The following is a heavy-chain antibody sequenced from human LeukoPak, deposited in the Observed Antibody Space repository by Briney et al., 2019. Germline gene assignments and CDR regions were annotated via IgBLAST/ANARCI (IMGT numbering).Heavy chain of an antibody. V-gene: IGHV3-21*01. CDR3: ARANPIAAAGTITNFDY. D-gene: IGHD6-13*01. CDR2: ISSGSSYI. CDR1: GFTFSSYS. Sequence: PGGSLRLSCAASGFTFSSYSMNWARQAPGKGLEWVSSISSGSSYIYYADSVKGRFTISRDNAKNSLYLQMNSLRAEDTAVYYCARANPIAAAGTITNFDYWGQGTLVTVSS. J-gene: IGHJ4*02.